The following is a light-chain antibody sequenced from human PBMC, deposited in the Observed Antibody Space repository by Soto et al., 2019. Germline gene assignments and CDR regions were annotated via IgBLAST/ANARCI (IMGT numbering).Light chain of an antibody. V-gene: IGKV3-20*01. J-gene: IGKJ2*01. CDR1: QVIGSRY. CDR3: HQFGTSIPHT. Sequence: EIVMTQSPGTLSLSPGERATISCRASQVIGSRYLAWYHQKSGQAPRLLIYGASSRATGIPDRFSVSGSGTDFTLTISRLEHEDFGVYYCHQFGTSIPHTFCQGTKLQIK. CDR2: GAS.